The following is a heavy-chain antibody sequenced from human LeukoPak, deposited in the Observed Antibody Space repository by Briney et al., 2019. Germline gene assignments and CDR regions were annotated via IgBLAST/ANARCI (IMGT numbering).Heavy chain of an antibody. CDR1: GFTFSTYA. D-gene: IGHD6-19*01. V-gene: IGHV3-23*01. Sequence: GESLRLSCAASGFTFSTYAMTWVRQAPGKGLEWVSAISASGARIYYADSVKGQFTISRDNAKNSLYLQMNSLRGEDTAVYYCGRDRGGTSGWSPVGYWGQGTLVTVSS. CDR3: GRDRGGTSGWSPVGY. J-gene: IGHJ4*02. CDR2: ISASGARI.